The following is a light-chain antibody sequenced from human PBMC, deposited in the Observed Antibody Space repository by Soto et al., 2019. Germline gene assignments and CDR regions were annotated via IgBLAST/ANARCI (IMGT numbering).Light chain of an antibody. CDR2: DAS. V-gene: IGKV1-5*01. Sequence: DIQMTQSPSTLSASVGDRVTITCRASQSISSWLAWYQQKPGKAPKLLIYDASSLESGVPSRFSGSGSGTEFTLTISSLQPDDVATYYCQQYNSYSFTFGPGTKVDIK. J-gene: IGKJ3*01. CDR1: QSISSW. CDR3: QQYNSYSFT.